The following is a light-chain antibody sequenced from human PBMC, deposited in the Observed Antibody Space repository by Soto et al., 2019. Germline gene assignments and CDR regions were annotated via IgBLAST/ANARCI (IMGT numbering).Light chain of an antibody. Sequence: VMKQSPATLSVSPCDIATLSCSAIPVISSNLSLYQQKPGQAPRHLIFDTSNRATSIPARFSGSGAGTDFTLTISSLEPEDFSVYYCQQRSNWSPITFGQGTRLEIK. J-gene: IGKJ5*01. CDR3: QQRSNWSPIT. CDR1: PVISSN. V-gene: IGKV3-11*01. CDR2: DTS.